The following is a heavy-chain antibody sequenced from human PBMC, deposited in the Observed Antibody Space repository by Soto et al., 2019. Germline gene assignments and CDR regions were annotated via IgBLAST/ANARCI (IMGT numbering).Heavy chain of an antibody. D-gene: IGHD2-2*01. V-gene: IGHV3-23*01. CDR1: GFTFATYA. CDR2: ISATGIST. J-gene: IGHJ5*01. CDR3: ARDKDTSSRTGFDF. Sequence: LRLSSAASGFTFATYAMIWVRQAPGKGLEWVSAISATGISTHYADSVKGRVTISRDNSANTLSLEMSSLTAEDTAVYYCARDKDTSSRTGFDFWGPGTLVTVSS.